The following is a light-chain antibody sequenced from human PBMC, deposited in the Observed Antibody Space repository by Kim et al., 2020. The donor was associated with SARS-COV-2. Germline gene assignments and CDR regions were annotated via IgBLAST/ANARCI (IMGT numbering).Light chain of an antibody. CDR2: GAS. V-gene: IGKV3-20*01. CDR1: QSVSSSY. CDR3: QKYGSSPRT. J-gene: IGKJ1*01. Sequence: SPGERATLSCRASQSVSSSYVAWYQQKPGQAPRLLIYGASSRATGIPDRFSGSGSGTDFTLTISRLEPEDFAVYYCQKYGSSPRTFGQGTKVDIK.